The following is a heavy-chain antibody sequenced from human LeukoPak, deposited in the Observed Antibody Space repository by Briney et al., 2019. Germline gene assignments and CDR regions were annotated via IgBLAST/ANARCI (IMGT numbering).Heavy chain of an antibody. D-gene: IGHD7-27*01. J-gene: IGHJ4*02. CDR1: GFTFNSHE. CDR2: ISSSGSTT. Sequence: GGSLRLSCAASGFTFNSHEMNWVRQAPGKGLEWVSYISSSGSTTYYADSVKGRFTISRDNAKNSLYLQMNGLRAEDTAVYYCARDLNWETYWGQGTLVSVSS. CDR3: ARDLNWETY. V-gene: IGHV3-48*03.